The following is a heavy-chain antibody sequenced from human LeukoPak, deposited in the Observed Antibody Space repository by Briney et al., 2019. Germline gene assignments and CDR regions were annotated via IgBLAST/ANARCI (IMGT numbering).Heavy chain of an antibody. D-gene: IGHD1-26*01. Sequence: GGSLRLSCAASGFTFSSYAMSWVRQAPGKGPEWVSGITASGGSSYYAESVKGRFIISRDNSKNTLYLDMKSLRADDTAVYFCASRPPSESYYGVFDFWGQGTLVTVSS. V-gene: IGHV3-23*01. CDR1: GFTFSSYA. J-gene: IGHJ4*02. CDR3: ASRPPSESYYGVFDF. CDR2: ITASGGSS.